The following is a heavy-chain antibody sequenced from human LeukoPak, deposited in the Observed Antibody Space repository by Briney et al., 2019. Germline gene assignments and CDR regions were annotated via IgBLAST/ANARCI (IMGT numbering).Heavy chain of an antibody. CDR1: GDSTSSYY. CDR2: IHYNGNT. J-gene: IGHJ4*02. CDR3: ARVRYSDSSVLTRKRSYYFDY. V-gene: IGHV4-59*01. Sequence: SETLSLTCSVSGDSTSSYYWTWIRQTPGKGLEWIAYIHYNGNTKSNPSLKSRVTISLDTSKNQFSLKLTSLTAADTAVYYCARVRYSDSSVLTRKRSYYFDYWGQGTLVTVSS. D-gene: IGHD3-22*01.